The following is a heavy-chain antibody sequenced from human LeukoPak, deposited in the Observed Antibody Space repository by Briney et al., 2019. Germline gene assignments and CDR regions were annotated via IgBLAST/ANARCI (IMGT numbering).Heavy chain of an antibody. Sequence: SETLSLTCTVSGGSIRDYYWNWIRQPAGKGLEWIGRFYISGSTNYNPSLKSRVTMSVDTSKNQFSLRLNSVTAADTAVYYCARDFLLQSEGLFDYWGQGTLVTVSS. CDR2: FYISGST. V-gene: IGHV4-4*07. CDR3: ARDFLLQSEGLFDY. D-gene: IGHD4-11*01. CDR1: GGSIRDYY. J-gene: IGHJ4*02.